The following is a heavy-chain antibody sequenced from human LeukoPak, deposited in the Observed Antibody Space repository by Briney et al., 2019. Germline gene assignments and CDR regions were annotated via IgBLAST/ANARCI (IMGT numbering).Heavy chain of an antibody. Sequence: GGSLRLSCAASGFTFSSYVMHWVRRTPGKGLEWVSSITTSSSYMFYADSVRGRFTISRDNAENSLYLQMNSLRDEDTAVYYCARDPYSGGYGAYYYYMDVWGKGTTVTVSS. CDR1: GFTFSSYV. J-gene: IGHJ6*03. CDR2: ITTSSSYM. D-gene: IGHD6-19*01. CDR3: ARDPYSGGYGAYYYYMDV. V-gene: IGHV3-21*01.